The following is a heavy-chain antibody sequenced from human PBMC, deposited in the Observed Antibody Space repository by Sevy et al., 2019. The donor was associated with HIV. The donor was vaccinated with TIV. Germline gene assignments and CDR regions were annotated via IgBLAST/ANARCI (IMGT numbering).Heavy chain of an antibody. Sequence: GGSLRLSCAASGFTFSSYGMHWVRQAPGKGLEWVAFIRYDGSNKYYAHSVKGRFTISRDNSKNTLYLQMNSLRAEDTAVYYCANSAAYDSSGYYWPYYFDYWGQGTLVTVSS. V-gene: IGHV3-30*02. CDR1: GFTFSSYG. CDR2: IRYDGSNK. D-gene: IGHD3-22*01. CDR3: ANSAAYDSSGYYWPYYFDY. J-gene: IGHJ4*02.